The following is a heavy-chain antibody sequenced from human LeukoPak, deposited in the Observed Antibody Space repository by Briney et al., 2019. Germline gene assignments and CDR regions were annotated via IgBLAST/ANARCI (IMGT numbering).Heavy chain of an antibody. CDR1: GFTFSSYA. J-gene: IGHJ4*02. V-gene: IGHV3-23*01. Sequence: GGSLRLSCAAPGFTFSSYAMSWVRQAPGKGLEWVSAISGSGGSTYYADSVKGRFTISRDNSKNTLYLQMNSLRAEDTAVYYCAKANYGHYGDYESPFDYWGQGTLVTVSS. D-gene: IGHD4-17*01. CDR2: ISGSGGST. CDR3: AKANYGHYGDYESPFDY.